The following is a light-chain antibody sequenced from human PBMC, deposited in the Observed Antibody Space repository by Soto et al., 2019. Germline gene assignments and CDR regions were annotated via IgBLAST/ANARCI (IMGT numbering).Light chain of an antibody. CDR2: EVS. CDR3: SSYAGSTPYV. Sequence: QSVLTQPPSASGSPGQSVTISCTGTSSDVGGYNYVSWYQQHPGKAPKLMIYEVSKRPSGVPDRFSGSKSGNTASLTVSGLQAEDEAAYYCSSYAGSTPYVFGTGTTVTVL. CDR1: SSDVGGYNY. J-gene: IGLJ1*01. V-gene: IGLV2-8*01.